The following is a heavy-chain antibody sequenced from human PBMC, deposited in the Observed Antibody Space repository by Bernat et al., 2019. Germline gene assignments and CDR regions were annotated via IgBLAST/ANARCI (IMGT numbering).Heavy chain of an antibody. J-gene: IGHJ5*02. CDR1: GFTFSSYG. D-gene: IGHD1-26*01. V-gene: IGHV3-33*01. CDR2: IWYDGSNK. Sequence: QVQLVESGGGVVQPGRSLRLSCAASGFTFSSYGMHWVRQAPGKGLEWVAVIWYDGSNKYYADSVKGRFTISRDNSKNTLYLQMNSLRAEDTAVYYYARGRSYYSSSNWYDPWGQGTLVTVSS. CDR3: ARGRSYYSSSNWYDP.